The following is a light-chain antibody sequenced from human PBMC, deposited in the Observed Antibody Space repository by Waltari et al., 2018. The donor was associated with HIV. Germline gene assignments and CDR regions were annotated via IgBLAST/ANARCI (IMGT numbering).Light chain of an antibody. J-gene: IGKJ4*01. CDR1: QSVLSSSDNNNY. Sequence: DIVMTQSPHSLAVSLGERATTNCKPSQSVLSSSDNNNYLVWYQQKPGQPPRLLISCASTRESGVPDRFSGSGSGTDFTLTISSLQAEDVAVYYCQQCYATPLTFGGGTKVEIK. V-gene: IGKV4-1*01. CDR2: CAS. CDR3: QQCYATPLT.